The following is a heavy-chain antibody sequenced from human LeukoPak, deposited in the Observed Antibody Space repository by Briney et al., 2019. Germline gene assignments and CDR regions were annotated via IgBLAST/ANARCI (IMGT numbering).Heavy chain of an antibody. CDR1: RGTFSSYA. D-gene: IGHD2-2*01. Sequence: SVKVSCKASRGTFSSYAISWVRQAPGQGLEWMGGIIPIFGTANYAQKFQGRVTITTDESTSTAYMELSSLRSEDTAVYYCAREHCSSTSCYDAFDIWGQGTMVTVSS. CDR2: IIPIFGTA. V-gene: IGHV1-69*05. CDR3: AREHCSSTSCYDAFDI. J-gene: IGHJ3*02.